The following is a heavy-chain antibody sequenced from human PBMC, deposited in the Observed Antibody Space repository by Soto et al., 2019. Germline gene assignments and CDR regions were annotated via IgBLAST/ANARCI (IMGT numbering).Heavy chain of an antibody. CDR3: ARDQVVGATWYFDY. V-gene: IGHV3-53*01. CDR1: GFTVSSNY. Sequence: GVSLRLSCAASGFTVSSNYMSWVRQAPGKGLEWVSVIYSGGSTYYADSVKGRFTISRDNSKNTLYLQMNSLRAEDTAVYYCARDQVVGATWYFDYWGQGTLVTVSS. J-gene: IGHJ4*02. CDR2: IYSGGST. D-gene: IGHD1-26*01.